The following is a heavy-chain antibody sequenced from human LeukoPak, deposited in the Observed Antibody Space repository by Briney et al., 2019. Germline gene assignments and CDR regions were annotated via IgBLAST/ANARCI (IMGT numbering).Heavy chain of an antibody. CDR2: IYHSGST. V-gene: IGHV4-4*02. Sequence: SETLSLTCAVSGGSISSSNWWSWVRQPPGRGLEWIGEIYHSGSTNYNPSLKSRVTISVDKSKNQFSLKLSSVTAADTAVYYCARVGYDILTGYSPGDYWGQGTLVTVSS. D-gene: IGHD3-9*01. J-gene: IGHJ4*02. CDR1: GGSISSSNW. CDR3: ARVGYDILTGYSPGDY.